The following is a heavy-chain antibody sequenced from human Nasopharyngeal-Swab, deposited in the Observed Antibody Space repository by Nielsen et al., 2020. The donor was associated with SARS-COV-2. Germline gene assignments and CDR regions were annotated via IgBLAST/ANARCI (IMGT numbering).Heavy chain of an antibody. CDR2: MNHNSGNK. CDR1: GYTFTSYD. J-gene: IGHJ4*02. V-gene: IGHV1-8*01. Sequence: ASVKVSCKASGYTFTSYDINWVRQANGQGLEWMGWMNHNSGNKGYAQRLQGRVTMTRNTSISTAYMELSSLRSEDTAVYYCARGPRGPTESGLNYWGQGTLVTVSS. CDR3: ARGPRGPTESGLNY. D-gene: IGHD1-26*01.